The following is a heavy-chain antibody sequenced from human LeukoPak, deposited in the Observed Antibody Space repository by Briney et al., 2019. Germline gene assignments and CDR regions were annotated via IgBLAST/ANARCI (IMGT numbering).Heavy chain of an antibody. Sequence: ASVKVSCKASGYTFTGYYMHWVRQAPGQGLERMGWINPNSGGTNYAQKFQGRVTMTRDTSISTAYMELSRLRSDDTAVYYCARDSGYSYGYAGDFVFDYWGQGTLVTVSS. CDR3: ARDSGYSYGYAGDFVFDY. V-gene: IGHV1-2*02. J-gene: IGHJ4*02. CDR1: GYTFTGYY. D-gene: IGHD5-18*01. CDR2: INPNSGGT.